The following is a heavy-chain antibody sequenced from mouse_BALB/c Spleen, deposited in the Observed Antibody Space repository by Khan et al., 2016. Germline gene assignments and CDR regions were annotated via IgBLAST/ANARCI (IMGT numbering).Heavy chain of an antibody. CDR3: TVGYNLEAMDY. V-gene: IGHV6-6*02. D-gene: IGHD1-2*01. Sequence: EVKLEESGGGLVQPGGSMKLSCVASGFTFSNYWMSWVRQSPEKGLEWVAEIRLKSENYATHYAESVRGKFTISRDDSKSRLYLQMISLRAKDTGIYYCTVGYNLEAMDYWGQGTSVTVSS. CDR1: GFTFSNYW. J-gene: IGHJ4*01. CDR2: IRLKSENYAT.